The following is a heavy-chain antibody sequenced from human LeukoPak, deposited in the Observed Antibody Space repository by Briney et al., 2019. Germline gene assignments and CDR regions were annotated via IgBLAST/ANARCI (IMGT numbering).Heavy chain of an antibody. Sequence: PGGSLRLSCAASGFTFSSYAMSWVRQAPGKAPEWVSGISGSGGSTYSADSVKGRFTISRDYSKNTLYLQMNTLRAEDTAVYYCARSIYASGSFYTFDIWGQGTMVTVSS. V-gene: IGHV3-23*01. CDR3: ARSIYASGSFYTFDI. CDR1: GFTFSSYA. J-gene: IGHJ3*02. CDR2: ISGSGGST. D-gene: IGHD3-10*01.